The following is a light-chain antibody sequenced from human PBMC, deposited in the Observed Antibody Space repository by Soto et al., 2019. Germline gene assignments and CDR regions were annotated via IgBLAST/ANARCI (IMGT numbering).Light chain of an antibody. J-gene: IGKJ2*01. V-gene: IGKV3-20*01. CDR1: QSVSNNY. Sequence: EVVMTQSPGTLSLSPGERATLSCRASQSVSNNYLAWYQQRPGHAPRLLIYGASKRATGIPDKFSGSGSGTDFTLSVIRLEPEDVAVYYCQQYGSTPYTFGQGTKLEIE. CDR2: GAS. CDR3: QQYGSTPYT.